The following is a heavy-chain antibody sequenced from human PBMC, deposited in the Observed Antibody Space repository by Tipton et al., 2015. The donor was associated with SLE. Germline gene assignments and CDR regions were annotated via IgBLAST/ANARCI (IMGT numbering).Heavy chain of an antibody. V-gene: IGHV3-23*03. D-gene: IGHD6-6*01. Sequence: SLRLSCAASGFTFSSYAMSWVRQAPGKGLEWVSVIYSGGSTYYADSVKGRFTISRDNSKNTLYLQMNSLRVEDTAVYYCAKQGIAAQTDYWGQGTLVTVSS. J-gene: IGHJ4*02. CDR3: AKQGIAAQTDY. CDR2: IYSGGST. CDR1: GFTFSSYA.